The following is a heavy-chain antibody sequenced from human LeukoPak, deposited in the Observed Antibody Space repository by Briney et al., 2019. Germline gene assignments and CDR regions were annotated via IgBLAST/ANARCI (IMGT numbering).Heavy chain of an antibody. CDR2: IYYSGST. V-gene: IGHV4-59*01. Sequence: PSETLSLTCTVSGGSISSYYWSWIRQPPGKGLEWIGYIYYSGSTNYNPSLKSRVTISVDTSKNQFSLKLSSVTAADTAVYYCARGSAEVPIDYWGQGTLATVSS. CDR3: ARGSAEVPIDY. J-gene: IGHJ4*02. CDR1: GGSISSYY. D-gene: IGHD2-2*01.